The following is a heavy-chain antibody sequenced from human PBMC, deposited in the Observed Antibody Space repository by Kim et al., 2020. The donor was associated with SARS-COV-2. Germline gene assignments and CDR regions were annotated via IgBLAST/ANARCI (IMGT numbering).Heavy chain of an antibody. V-gene: IGHV3-33*01. J-gene: IGHJ4*02. D-gene: IGHD3-22*01. CDR1: GFTFSSYG. CDR2: IWYDGSNK. Sequence: GGSLRLSCAASGFTFSSYGMHWVRQAPGKGLEWVAVIWYDGSNKYYADSVKGRFTISGDNSKNTLYLQMNSLRAEDTAVYYCARDPLFGYYDSSGYLNWGQGTLVTVSS. CDR3: ARDPLFGYYDSSGYLN.